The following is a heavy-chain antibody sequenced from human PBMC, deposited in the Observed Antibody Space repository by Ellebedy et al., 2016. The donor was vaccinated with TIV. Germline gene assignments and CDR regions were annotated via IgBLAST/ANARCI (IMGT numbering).Heavy chain of an antibody. J-gene: IGHJ6*02. V-gene: IGHV3-74*01. D-gene: IGHD3-16*01. CDR1: GFTFSSYW. Sequence: GGSLRLSCAASGFTFSSYWMHWVRQAPGKGLVWVSRINSDGSSTSYADSVKGRFTISRDNAKNTLYLQMNSLRAEDTAVYYCARRPLWYYDGMDVWGQGTTVTVSS. CDR3: ARRPLWYYDGMDV. CDR2: INSDGSST.